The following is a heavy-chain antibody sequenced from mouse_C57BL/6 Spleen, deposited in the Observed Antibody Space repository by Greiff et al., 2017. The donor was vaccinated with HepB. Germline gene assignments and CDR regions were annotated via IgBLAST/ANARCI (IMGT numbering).Heavy chain of an antibody. CDR2: INPNYGTT. CDR1: GYSFTDYN. CDR3: AKAAAQAYYFDY. V-gene: IGHV1-39*01. D-gene: IGHD3-2*02. Sequence: EVQLQQSGPELVKPGASVKISCKASGYSFTDYNMNWVKQSNGKSLEWIGVINPNYGTTSYNQKFKGKATLTVDQSSSTAYMQLSSLTSEDSAVYFCAKAAAQAYYFDYWGQGTTLTVSS. J-gene: IGHJ2*01.